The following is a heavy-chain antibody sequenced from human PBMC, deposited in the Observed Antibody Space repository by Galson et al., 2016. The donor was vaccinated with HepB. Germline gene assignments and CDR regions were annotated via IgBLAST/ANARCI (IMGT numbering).Heavy chain of an antibody. CDR2: IYSSGST. D-gene: IGHD7-27*01. V-gene: IGHV3-53*01. CDR3: ARAWGNYGMDV. J-gene: IGHJ6*02. Sequence: SLRHRRASSGVIVSTNSMSWVRQAPGKGLEWVSVIYSSGSTYYADSVKGRFTFSRDNSKNTLYLQMNSLRAEDTAVYYCARAWGNYGMDVWGQGTTVTVSS. CDR1: GVIVSTNS.